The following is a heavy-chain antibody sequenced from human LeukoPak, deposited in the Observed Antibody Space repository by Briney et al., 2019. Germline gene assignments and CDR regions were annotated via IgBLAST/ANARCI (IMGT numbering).Heavy chain of an antibody. CDR1: GYTFTGYY. J-gene: IGHJ4*02. CDR2: IDPSSGGT. CDR3: ARVGFFGAHVGY. D-gene: IGHD3-10*01. Sequence: ASVKVSCKASGYTFTGYYMHWVRQAPGQGLEWMGWIDPSSGGTNYAQKFQGRVTMTRDTSISTAYMELSRLTSDDTAVYYCARVGFFGAHVGYWGQGTLVTVPS. V-gene: IGHV1-2*02.